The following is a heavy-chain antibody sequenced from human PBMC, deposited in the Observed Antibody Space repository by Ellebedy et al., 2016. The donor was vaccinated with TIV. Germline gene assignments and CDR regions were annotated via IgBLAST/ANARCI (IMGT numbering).Heavy chain of an antibody. CDR1: GFTPYAYG. J-gene: IGHJ6*01. D-gene: IGHD2-8*02. Sequence: SLKISCEVSGFTPYAYGMHWVRQIPGKGLEWVSGIFWNSGNTDYADSVRGRFTTSRDTAKNSLYLQMTSLRVEDTALYYCVRDLVPGGADAWGQGIAVTVSS. CDR2: IFWNSGNT. V-gene: IGHV3-9*02. CDR3: VRDLVPGGADA.